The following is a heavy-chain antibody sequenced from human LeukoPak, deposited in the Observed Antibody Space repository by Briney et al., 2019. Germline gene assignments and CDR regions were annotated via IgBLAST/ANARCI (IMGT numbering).Heavy chain of an antibody. CDR2: ISGCGGST. CDR1: GFTFSSYA. J-gene: IGHJ4*02. D-gene: IGHD6-13*01. Sequence: GGSLRLSCAASGFTFSSYAMSWVREAPGKGLEWVSAISGCGGSTYYADSVKGRFTISRDNSKNTLYLQMNSLRAEDTAVYYCAKGDLIPADPFDYWGQGTLVTVSS. V-gene: IGHV3-23*01. CDR3: AKGDLIPADPFDY.